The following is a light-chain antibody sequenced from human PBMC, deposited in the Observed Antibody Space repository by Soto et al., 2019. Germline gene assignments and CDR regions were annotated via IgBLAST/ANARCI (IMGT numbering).Light chain of an antibody. CDR2: EVT. CDR1: SSDVGGYNY. Sequence: QSALTQPASVSGSPGQSSTLSCTGTSSDVGGYNYVSWYQQHPGKAPKLIIYEVTSRPSGVSSRFSASKSGNTASLTISGLQAEDEADYYCSSYTKNSTLIFGGGTQLTVL. V-gene: IGLV2-14*01. CDR3: SSYTKNSTLI. J-gene: IGLJ2*01.